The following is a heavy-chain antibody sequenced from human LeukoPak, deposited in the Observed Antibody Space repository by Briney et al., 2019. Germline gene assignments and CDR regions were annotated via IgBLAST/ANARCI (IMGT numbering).Heavy chain of an antibody. J-gene: IGHJ4*02. CDR2: ISGSGGST. Sequence: GGSLRLSCSASGFTFSSLGMHWVRQAPGKGLEWVSAISGSGGSTYYADSVKGRFTISRDNSKNTLYLQMNSLRAEDTAVYYCAKDRYDYVIYYFDYWGQGTLVTVSS. D-gene: IGHD3-16*01. CDR3: AKDRYDYVIYYFDY. CDR1: GFTFSSLG. V-gene: IGHV3-23*01.